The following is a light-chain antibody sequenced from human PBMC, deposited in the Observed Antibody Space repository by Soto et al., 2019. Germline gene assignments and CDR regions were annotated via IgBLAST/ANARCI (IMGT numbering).Light chain of an antibody. CDR2: AAS. CDR3: QQSYSTSRT. V-gene: IGKV1-39*01. Sequence: DIQMTQSPSSLSASVGDRVTITCRASQSISSYLNWYQQKPGKAPKLLIYAASSLQSGVPSRFSGSGSGTHFTLTISSLQPEDFATYYCQQSYSTSRTFGQGTKLEIK. J-gene: IGKJ2*01. CDR1: QSISSY.